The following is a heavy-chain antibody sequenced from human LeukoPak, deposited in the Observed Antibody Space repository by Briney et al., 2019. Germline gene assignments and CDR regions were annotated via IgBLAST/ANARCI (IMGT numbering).Heavy chain of an antibody. J-gene: IGHJ4*02. V-gene: IGHV3-23*01. D-gene: IGHD6-13*01. CDR3: AKAHSISWPYAFDS. CDR2: ISGNGGRT. CDR1: GFTFSSYA. Sequence: GGSLRLSCAASGFTFSSYAMSWVRQAPGKGLEWVSAISGNGGRTYSADSVQGRFTISRDNSKNTVYLQMDSLRAEDSAMYYCAKAHSISWPYAFDSWGQGTLVTVSS.